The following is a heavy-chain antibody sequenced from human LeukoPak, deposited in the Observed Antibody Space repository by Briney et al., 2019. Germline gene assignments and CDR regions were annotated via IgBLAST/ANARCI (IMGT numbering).Heavy chain of an antibody. D-gene: IGHD2/OR15-2a*01. Sequence: GGSLRLSCAASGFTFSSYAMSWVRQAPGKGLEWVSAISGSGGSIYYADSVKGRFTISRDNAKNTLYLQMDSLRAEDTAAYCCAKRIERRGYYGMDVWGQGTKVTVSS. CDR1: GFTFSSYA. CDR3: AKRIERRGYYGMDV. CDR2: ISGSGGSI. J-gene: IGHJ6*01. V-gene: IGHV3-23*01.